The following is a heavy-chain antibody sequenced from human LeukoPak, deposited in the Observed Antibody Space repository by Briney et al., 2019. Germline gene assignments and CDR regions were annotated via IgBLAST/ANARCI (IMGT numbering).Heavy chain of an antibody. CDR3: AKESPDFDY. CDR2: ISGSGDST. Sequence: GGSLRLSCAASGFTFSSYAMSWVRQAPGKGLEWVSVISGSGDSTYYADSVKGRFTISRDNSKNTLHLQMNSLRVEDSAVYYCAKESPDFDYWGQGTLVTVSS. V-gene: IGHV3-23*01. CDR1: GFTFSSYA. J-gene: IGHJ4*02.